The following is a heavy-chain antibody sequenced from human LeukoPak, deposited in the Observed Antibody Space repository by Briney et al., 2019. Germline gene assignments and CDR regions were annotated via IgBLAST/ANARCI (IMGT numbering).Heavy chain of an antibody. CDR1: GFTFSSYP. J-gene: IGHJ5*02. CDR2: ISGSGGST. CDR3: AKHLRYSYGYSWFDP. D-gene: IGHD5-18*01. Sequence: GGSLRLSCAASGFTFSSYPMSWVPQAPGKALEWVSAISGSGGSTYYADSVKGRFTISRDNSKNTLYLQMNSLRAEDTAVYYCAKHLRYSYGYSWFDPWGQGTLVTVSS. V-gene: IGHV3-23*01.